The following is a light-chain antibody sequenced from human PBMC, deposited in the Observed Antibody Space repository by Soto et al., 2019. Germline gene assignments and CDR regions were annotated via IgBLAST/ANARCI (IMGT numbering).Light chain of an antibody. CDR3: HHYTRT. CDR2: DAS. V-gene: IGKV1-5*01. CDR1: QSITGW. J-gene: IGKJ1*01. Sequence: DIQMTQSPSTLSAFVGDRVTITCRASQSITGWLAWYQQKQGKAPKLLIYDASSLEVGVPSRFSGSGSGTEFTLTISSLQPDDFATYYCHHYTRTFGQGTKVDIK.